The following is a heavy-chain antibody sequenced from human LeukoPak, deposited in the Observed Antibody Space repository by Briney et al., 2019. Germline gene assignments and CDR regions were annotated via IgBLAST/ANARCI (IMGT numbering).Heavy chain of an antibody. V-gene: IGHV3-30-3*01. Sequence: PGGSLRLSCIASGFTFTRNCMHWVRQAPGKGLEWVAAIPHDGSSALYADSVKGRFIISRDNSKNTQYLQMNSLRIEVSAVYYCATGSYLYYDSWGQGILVTVSS. D-gene: IGHD3-10*01. CDR1: GFTFTRNC. CDR3: ATGSYLYYDS. J-gene: IGHJ5*01. CDR2: IPHDGSSA.